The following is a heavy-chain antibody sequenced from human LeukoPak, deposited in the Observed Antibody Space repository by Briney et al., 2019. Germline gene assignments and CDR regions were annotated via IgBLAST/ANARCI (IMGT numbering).Heavy chain of an antibody. V-gene: IGHV3-30*18. CDR1: GFTFRNYV. Sequence: GGSLRLSCAASGFTFRNYVIHWVRQAPGKGLEWVAVTSSDLNVKLYADSVKGRFTISRDNSKNTLYLQMNSLRAEDSAIYYCAKRVSYSSGSHFDYWGQGTLVTVSS. CDR3: AKRVSYSSGSHFDY. CDR2: TSSDLNVK. D-gene: IGHD3-10*01. J-gene: IGHJ4*02.